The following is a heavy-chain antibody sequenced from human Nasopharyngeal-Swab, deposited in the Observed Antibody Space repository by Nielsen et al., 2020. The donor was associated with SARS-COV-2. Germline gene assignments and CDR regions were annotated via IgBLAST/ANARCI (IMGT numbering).Heavy chain of an antibody. Sequence: GESLKISCAASGFTFSNYLKHWVRQAQGKGLEWVSRNNGDGSSLNYADFVRGRFTISTDNAKSTLYLEMNSLRAEDTAVYYCARGRGSRTSMIGYWGQGTLVTVSS. CDR2: NNGDGSSL. CDR3: ARGRGSRTSMIGY. J-gene: IGHJ4*02. V-gene: IGHV3-74*01. CDR1: GFTFSNYL. D-gene: IGHD2/OR15-2a*01.